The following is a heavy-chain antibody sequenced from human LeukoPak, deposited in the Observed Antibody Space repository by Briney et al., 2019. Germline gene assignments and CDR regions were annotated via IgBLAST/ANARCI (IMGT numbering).Heavy chain of an antibody. CDR1: GYTFTSYG. V-gene: IGHV1-18*01. Sequence: ASVKVSCKASGYTFTSYGISWVRQAPGQGLEWMGWISAYNGNTNYAQKLQGRVTMTTDTSTSTAYMELRSLRSDDTAVCYCARVVQSLQRGYDFWSGYYFGVDYYGMDVWGQGTTVTVSS. D-gene: IGHD3-3*01. CDR2: ISAYNGNT. CDR3: ARVVQSLQRGYDFWSGYYFGVDYYGMDV. J-gene: IGHJ6*02.